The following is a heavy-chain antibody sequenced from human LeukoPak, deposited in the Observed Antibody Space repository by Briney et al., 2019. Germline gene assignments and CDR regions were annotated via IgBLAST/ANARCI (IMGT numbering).Heavy chain of an antibody. CDR1: GFAFSSYE. V-gene: IGHV3-48*03. Sequence: PGGSLRLSGAAPGFAFSSYEMNWFRQAPGKGLEWISYISTSGSSINYADSVKGRFTISRDNAKNSLYLQMNRLRAEDTAVYYCARTDSGWYSPPGYWGQGALVTVSS. CDR2: ISTSGSSI. CDR3: ARTDSGWYSPPGY. J-gene: IGHJ4*02. D-gene: IGHD6-19*01.